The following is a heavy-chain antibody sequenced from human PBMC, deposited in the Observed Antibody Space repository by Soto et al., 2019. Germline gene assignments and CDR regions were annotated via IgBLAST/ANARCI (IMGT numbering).Heavy chain of an antibody. J-gene: IGHJ4*02. CDR2: INAGNGNT. CDR1: GYTFTSYA. CDR3: ARDDYCDYRFDY. V-gene: IGHV1-3*01. Sequence: QVQLVQSGAEVKKPGASVKVSYKASGYTFTSYAMHWVRQAPGQRLEWMGWINAGNGNTKYSQKFQGRVTITRDTSASTAYMELSSLRSEDTAVYYCARDDYCDYRFDYWGQGTLVTVSS. D-gene: IGHD4-17*01.